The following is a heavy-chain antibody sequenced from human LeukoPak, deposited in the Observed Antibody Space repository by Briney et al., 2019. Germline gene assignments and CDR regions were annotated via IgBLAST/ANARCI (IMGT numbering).Heavy chain of an antibody. Sequence: SETLSLTCAVSGYSISSSYYWGWIRQPPGKGLEWIGIIYHSGSTYYNPSLKSRVTISVDTSKNQFSLKLSSVTAADTAVYYCAKTYYYDSSGYNWFDPWGQGTLVNVSS. V-gene: IGHV4-38-2*01. CDR3: AKTYYYDSSGYNWFDP. J-gene: IGHJ5*02. CDR2: IYHSGST. D-gene: IGHD3-22*01. CDR1: GYSISSSYY.